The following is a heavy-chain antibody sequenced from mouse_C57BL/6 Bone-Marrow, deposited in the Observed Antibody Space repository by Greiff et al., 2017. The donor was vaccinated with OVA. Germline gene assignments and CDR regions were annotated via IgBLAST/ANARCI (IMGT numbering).Heavy chain of an antibody. D-gene: IGHD4-1*01. CDR3: ARRTGPYFDY. V-gene: IGHV1-54*01. CDR1: GYAFTNYL. Sequence: QVQLQQSGAELVRPGTSVKVSCKASGYAFTNYLIEWVKQRPGQGLEWIGVINPGSGGTNYNEKFKCKATLTADKSSSTAYMQLSSLTSEDSAVYFGARRTGPYFDYWGQGTTLTVSS. J-gene: IGHJ2*01. CDR2: INPGSGGT.